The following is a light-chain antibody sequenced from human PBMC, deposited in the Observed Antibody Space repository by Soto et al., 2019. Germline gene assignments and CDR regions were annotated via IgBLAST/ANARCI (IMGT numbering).Light chain of an antibody. Sequence: IVLTQSPGTLSLSPGERASLSCRASQSVSNNYLAWYQQKPGQAPRLLIYGASNRPTGIPDRFSGSGSGTDFTLTITRLEPEEFAVYYVQQYGSAGTSGQGTKVESK. J-gene: IGKJ1*01. CDR3: QQYGSAGT. V-gene: IGKV3-20*01. CDR2: GAS. CDR1: QSVSNNY.